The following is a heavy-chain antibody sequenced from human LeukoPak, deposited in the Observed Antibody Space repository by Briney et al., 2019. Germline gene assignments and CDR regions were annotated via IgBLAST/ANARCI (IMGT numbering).Heavy chain of an antibody. V-gene: IGHV3-21*01. CDR1: GFTFSSYS. CDR2: ISSSSSYI. J-gene: IGHJ5*02. D-gene: IGHD1-26*01. CDR3: ASEGTPPTNWFDP. Sequence: PGGSLSLSCAASGFTFSSYSMNWVRQAPGKGLEWVSSISSSSSYIYYADSVKGRFTISRDNAKNSLYLQMNSLRAEDTAVYYCASEGTPPTNWFDPWGQGTLVTVSS.